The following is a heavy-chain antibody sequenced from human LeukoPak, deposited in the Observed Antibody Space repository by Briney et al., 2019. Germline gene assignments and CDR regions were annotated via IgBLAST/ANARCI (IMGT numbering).Heavy chain of an antibody. CDR2: IYHSGST. J-gene: IGHJ6*03. Sequence: SETLSLTCTVSGGSISSGGYYWSWIRQPPGKGLEWIGYIYHSGSTYYNPSLKSRVTISVDRSKNQFSLKLSSVTAADTAVYYCARDRGFPYYYMDVWGKGTTVTVSS. CDR1: GGSISSGGYY. V-gene: IGHV4-30-2*01. CDR3: ARDRGFPYYYMDV.